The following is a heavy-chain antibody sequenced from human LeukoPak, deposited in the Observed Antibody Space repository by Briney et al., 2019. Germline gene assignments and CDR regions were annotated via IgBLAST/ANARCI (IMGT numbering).Heavy chain of an antibody. CDR3: ARDGGGSYYMSAFDI. J-gene: IGHJ3*02. Sequence: SETLSLTCTVSGGSISSYYWSWIRQPPGKGLEWIGYIYYSGSTNYNPSLKSRVTISVDTSENQFSLKLSSVTAADTAVYYCARDGGGSYYMSAFDIWGQGTMVTVSS. D-gene: IGHD1-26*01. CDR2: IYYSGST. V-gene: IGHV4-59*01. CDR1: GGSISSYY.